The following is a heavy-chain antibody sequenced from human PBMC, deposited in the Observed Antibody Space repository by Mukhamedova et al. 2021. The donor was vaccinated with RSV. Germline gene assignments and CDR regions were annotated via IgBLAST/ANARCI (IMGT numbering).Heavy chain of an antibody. D-gene: IGHD2-21*02. J-gene: IGHJ6*02. Sequence: QKFQGRVTMTRDTSTGTVYVELTNLTSEDTAVYYCARRCGGDCPYYYSMDVWGQGTTVTVSS. V-gene: IGHV1-46*01. CDR3: ARRCGGDCPYYYSMDV.